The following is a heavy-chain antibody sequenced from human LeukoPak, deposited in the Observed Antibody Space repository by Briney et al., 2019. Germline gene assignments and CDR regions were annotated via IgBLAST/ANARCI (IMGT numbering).Heavy chain of an antibody. Sequence: GGSLRLSCAASGFTFDEFGMHWVRQVPGKGLEWVSGISWNSAHIGYADSVKGRFTISRDNAKNFLFLQMNSLRVEDTALYYCVKDLKAGGILTDWDQGTLLTVSS. CDR1: GFTFDEFG. J-gene: IGHJ4*02. D-gene: IGHD3-9*01. V-gene: IGHV3-9*01. CDR3: VKDLKAGGILTD. CDR2: ISWNSAHI.